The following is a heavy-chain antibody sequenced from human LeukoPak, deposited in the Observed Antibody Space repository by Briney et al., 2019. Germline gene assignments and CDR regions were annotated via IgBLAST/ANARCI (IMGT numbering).Heavy chain of an antibody. CDR3: ARGYCSSNSCSKYYFDY. J-gene: IGHJ4*02. V-gene: IGHV1-8*02. Sequence: ASVKVSCKASGGTFSSYAISWVRQAPGQGLEWMGWMNPNSGNTGYAQKFQGRVTMTRDTSTSTVYMELSSLRSDDTAVYYCARGYCSSNSCSKYYFDYWGQGTLVTVSS. CDR2: MNPNSGNT. D-gene: IGHD2-2*01. CDR1: GGTFSSYA.